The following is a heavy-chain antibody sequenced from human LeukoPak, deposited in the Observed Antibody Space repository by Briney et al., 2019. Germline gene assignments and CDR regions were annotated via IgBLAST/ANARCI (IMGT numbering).Heavy chain of an antibody. V-gene: IGHV3-53*01. J-gene: IGHJ3*02. Sequence: PGGSLRLSCAASGFTVSSNYMSWVRQAPGKGLEWVSVIYSGGSTYCADSVKGRFTISRDNSKNTLYLQMNSLRAEDTAVYYCAKGKVNYDSSGNMAFDIWGQGTMVTVSS. D-gene: IGHD3-22*01. CDR3: AKGKVNYDSSGNMAFDI. CDR2: IYSGGST. CDR1: GFTVSSNY.